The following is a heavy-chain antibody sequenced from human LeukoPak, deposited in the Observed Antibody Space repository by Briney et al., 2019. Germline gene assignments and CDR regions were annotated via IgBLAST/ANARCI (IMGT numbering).Heavy chain of an antibody. CDR1: GFTFSSYA. J-gene: IGHJ4*02. CDR3: ARGSSYIYGFDY. V-gene: IGHV4-34*01. Sequence: TGGSLRLSCAASGFTFSSYAMSWVRQPPGKGLEWIGEINHSGSTNYNPSLKSRVTISVDTSKNQFSLKLSSVTAADTAVYYCARGSSYIYGFDYWGQGTLVTVSS. D-gene: IGHD3-10*01. CDR2: INHSGST.